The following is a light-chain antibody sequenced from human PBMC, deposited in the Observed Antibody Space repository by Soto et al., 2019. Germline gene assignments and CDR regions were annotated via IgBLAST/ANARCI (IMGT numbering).Light chain of an antibody. CDR1: QSVLYSSNNKND. Sequence: DIVMTQSPDSLAVSLGERATINCKSSQSVLYSSNNKNDLAWYQQKPGQPPKLLIYWASTRESGVPDRFSGSGSGTDFTHTISSLQAKDVAVYYCQQYYSTPYTFGQGTKLEIK. CDR3: QQYYSTPYT. J-gene: IGKJ2*01. V-gene: IGKV4-1*01. CDR2: WAS.